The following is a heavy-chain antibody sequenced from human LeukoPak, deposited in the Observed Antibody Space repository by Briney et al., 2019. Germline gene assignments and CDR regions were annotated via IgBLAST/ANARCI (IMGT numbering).Heavy chain of an antibody. CDR2: IYYSGST. CDR3: ARGGYGSGGYLYWFDP. J-gene: IGHJ5*02. CDR1: GASTRSYY. V-gene: IGHV4-59*01. D-gene: IGHD3-10*01. Sequence: SETLSLTCTVSGASTRSYYWSWIRQPPGKGREWIGYIYYSGSTNYNPSPKRRVTISVHTSKHQFSVKLSSVIAADRAVYYCARGGYGSGGYLYWFDPWGKGTQVPVSS.